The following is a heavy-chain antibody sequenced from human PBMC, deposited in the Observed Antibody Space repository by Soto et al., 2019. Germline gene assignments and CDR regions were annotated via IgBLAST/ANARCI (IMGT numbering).Heavy chain of an antibody. J-gene: IGHJ4*02. CDR2: IIPIFGTA. CDR1: GGTFSSYA. V-gene: IGHV1-69*12. D-gene: IGHD4-4*01. Sequence: QVQLVQSGAEVKKPGSSVKVSCKASGGTFSSYAISWVRQAPGQGLEWMGGIIPIFGTANYEQKFQGRVTITADESTSTAYMELSSLSSEDTAVYYCASHAYSNYGFGYWGQGALVTVSS. CDR3: ASHAYSNYGFGY.